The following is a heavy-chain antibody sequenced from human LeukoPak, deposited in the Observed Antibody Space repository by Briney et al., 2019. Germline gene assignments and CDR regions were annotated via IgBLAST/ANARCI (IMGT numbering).Heavy chain of an antibody. CDR1: GGTFSSYA. D-gene: IGHD4-23*01. CDR2: IIPIFGTA. J-gene: IGHJ4*02. Sequence: ASVKVSCKASGGTFSSYAISWVRQAPGQGLEWMGGIIPIFGTANYAQKFQGRVTITADESTSTAYMELSSLRSEDTAVYYCAPDAYYGGNSDYWGQGTLVTVSS. V-gene: IGHV1-69*13. CDR3: APDAYYGGNSDY.